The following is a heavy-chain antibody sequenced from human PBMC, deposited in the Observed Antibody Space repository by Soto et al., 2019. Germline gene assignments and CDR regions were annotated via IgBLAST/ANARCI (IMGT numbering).Heavy chain of an antibody. CDR1: GFTFNTYT. Sequence: TGGSLRLSCRSSGFTFNTYTMNWVRQAPGKGLEWVSSISSSSSYIYYADSVKGRFTISRDNAKNSLYLQMNSLRAEDTAVYYCARDKWGNSDYWGQGTLVTVSS. D-gene: IGHD7-27*01. CDR2: ISSSSSYI. CDR3: ARDKWGNSDY. J-gene: IGHJ4*02. V-gene: IGHV3-21*01.